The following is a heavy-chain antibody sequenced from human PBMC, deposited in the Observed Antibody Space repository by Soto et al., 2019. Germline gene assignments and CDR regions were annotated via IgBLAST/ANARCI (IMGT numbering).Heavy chain of an antibody. D-gene: IGHD7-27*01. V-gene: IGHV3-43*01. CDR2: ISWDGGST. CDR3: AKGSVGIPDPYFDL. J-gene: IGHJ2*01. CDR1: GFTFGDYT. Sequence: GGSLRLSCAASGFTFGDYTMHWVRQAPGKGLEWVSLISWDGGSTYFADSVKGRFTIARDNSKKSLYLLMNSLTTEDTALYYCAKGSVGIPDPYFDLWGRGTLVTVSS.